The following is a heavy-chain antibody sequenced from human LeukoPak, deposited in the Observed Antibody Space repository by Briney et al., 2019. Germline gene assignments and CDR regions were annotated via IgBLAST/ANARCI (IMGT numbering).Heavy chain of an antibody. Sequence: PGGSLRLSCAASGFTFSDYYMSWIRQAPGKGQEWVSYISSGSSYTNYADSVKGRFTISRDNAKNSLYLQMNSLRAEDTAVYYCARDSPGGSSSRTDYWGQGTLVTVSS. CDR2: ISSGSSYT. CDR3: ARDSPGGSSSRTDY. D-gene: IGHD6-13*01. V-gene: IGHV3-11*06. J-gene: IGHJ4*02. CDR1: GFTFSDYY.